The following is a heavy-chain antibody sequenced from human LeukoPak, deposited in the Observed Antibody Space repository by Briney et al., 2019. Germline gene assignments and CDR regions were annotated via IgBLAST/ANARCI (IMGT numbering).Heavy chain of an antibody. CDR2: MYSSGS. J-gene: IGHJ4*02. CDR3: ARYDVWGSYRAFDY. CDR1: GGSISSYY. Sequence: SETLSLTCTVSGGSISSYYLSWIRQTAGKGLEWIGRMYSSGSNYNPSLKSRVTMSVDTSKNQFSLRLSSVTAADTAVYYCARYDVWGSYRAFDYWGQGTLVTVSS. V-gene: IGHV4-59*10. D-gene: IGHD3-16*02.